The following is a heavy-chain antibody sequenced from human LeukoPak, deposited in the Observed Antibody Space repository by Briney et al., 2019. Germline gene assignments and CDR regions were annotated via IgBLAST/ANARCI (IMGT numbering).Heavy chain of an antibody. V-gene: IGHV3-48*04. CDR2: ISSSSSTI. D-gene: IGHD3-10*01. CDR1: GFTFSSYA. CDR3: ARDSSLVRGPFDY. J-gene: IGHJ4*02. Sequence: GGSLRLSCAASGFTFSSYAMSWVRQAPGKGLEWVSYISSSSSTISYADSVKGRFTISRDNAKNSLYLQMNSLRAEDTAVYYCARDSSLVRGPFDYWGQGTLVTVSS.